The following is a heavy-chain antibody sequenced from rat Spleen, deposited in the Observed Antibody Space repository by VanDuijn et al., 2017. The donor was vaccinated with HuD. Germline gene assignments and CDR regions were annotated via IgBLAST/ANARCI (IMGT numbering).Heavy chain of an antibody. Sequence: EVQLVESGGGLVQPGRSMKLSCTASGFFRNYYMAWVRQAPKKGLEWVATISNDDSNTYYRDSVKGRFTISRDNAKITLHLQMTSLRSEDTATYHCTRVNYSAYMDFDYWGQGVMVTVSS. CDR2: ISNDDSNT. D-gene: IGHD1-2*01. V-gene: IGHV5-7*01. J-gene: IGHJ2*01. CDR1: GFFRNYY. CDR3: TRVNYSAYMDFDY.